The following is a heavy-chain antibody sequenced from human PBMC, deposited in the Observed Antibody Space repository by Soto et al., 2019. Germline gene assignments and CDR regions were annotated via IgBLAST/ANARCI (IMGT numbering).Heavy chain of an antibody. CDR2: ISYDGSNK. D-gene: IGHD1-26*01. CDR1: GLTFSSYA. V-gene: IGHV3-30-3*01. J-gene: IGHJ4*02. CDR3: ARPRGGWASDY. Sequence: QVQLVESGGGVVQPGRSLRLSCAASGLTFSSYAMHWVRQAPGKGLEWVAVISYDGSNKYYADSVKGRFTISRDNSKNTLYLQMNSLRAEDTAVYYCARPRGGWASDYWGQGTLVTVSS.